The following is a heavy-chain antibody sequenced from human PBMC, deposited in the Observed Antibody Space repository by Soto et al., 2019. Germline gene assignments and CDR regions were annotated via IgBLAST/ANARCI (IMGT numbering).Heavy chain of an antibody. CDR3: VKDGGYCSSATCYSPRNHYFDS. Sequence: GGSLRLSCVASGFSFSDYWMSWVHQAPGKGPEWVANIKFDGSVKQYVDSVRGRFSISRDNFRNSLFLQMNSLRAGDTAIYYCVKDGGYCSSATCYSPRNHYFDSWGQGTLVTVSS. V-gene: IGHV3-7*03. CDR1: GFSFSDYW. D-gene: IGHD2-2*01. CDR2: IKFDGSVK. J-gene: IGHJ4*02.